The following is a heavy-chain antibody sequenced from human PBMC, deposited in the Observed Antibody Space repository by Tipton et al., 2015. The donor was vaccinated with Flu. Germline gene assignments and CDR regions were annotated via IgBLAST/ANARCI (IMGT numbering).Heavy chain of an antibody. J-gene: IGHJ4*02. Sequence: QVQLVQSGAEVKKPGASVKVSCKASGYTFTGYYMHWVRQAPGQGLEWMGWINPNSGGTNYAQKFQGRVTMTRDTSISTAYMELSRLRSDDTAVYYCARGIDYGGNSASGGFDYWGQGTLVTVSS. CDR1: GYTFTGYY. D-gene: IGHD4-23*01. V-gene: IGHV1-2*02. CDR3: ARGIDYGGNSASGGFDY. CDR2: INPNSGGT.